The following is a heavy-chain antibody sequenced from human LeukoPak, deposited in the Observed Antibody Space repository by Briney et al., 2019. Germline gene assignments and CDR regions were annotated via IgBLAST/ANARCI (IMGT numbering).Heavy chain of an antibody. J-gene: IGHJ5*02. V-gene: IGHV4-34*01. Sequence: SETLSLTCAVYGGSFSGYYWSWIRQPPGKGLEWIGEINRSGTTNYNPSLKSRVTISVDTSKNQFSLKLSSVTAADTAVYYCAREVVVTAIRGRYNWFDPWGQGTLVTVSS. D-gene: IGHD2-21*02. CDR2: INRSGTT. CDR1: GGSFSGYY. CDR3: AREVVVTAIRGRYNWFDP.